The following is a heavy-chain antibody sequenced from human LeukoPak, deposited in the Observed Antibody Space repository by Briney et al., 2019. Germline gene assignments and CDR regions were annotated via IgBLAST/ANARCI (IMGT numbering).Heavy chain of an antibody. J-gene: IGHJ5*02. V-gene: IGHV3-53*01. CDR3: ARGGDKRLARNWFDP. Sequence: GGSLRLSCAASGFTVSRNYMSWVRQAPGKGLEWVSVIYSGGSKYYADSVKGRFTISRDNSKNTLYLQMNSLRAEDTAVYYCARGGDKRLARNWFDPWGQGTVVTVSS. CDR1: GFTVSRNY. D-gene: IGHD3-16*01. CDR2: IYSGGSK.